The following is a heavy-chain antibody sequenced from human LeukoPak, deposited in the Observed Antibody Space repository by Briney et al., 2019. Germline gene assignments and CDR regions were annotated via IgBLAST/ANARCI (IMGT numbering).Heavy chain of an antibody. CDR1: GFTFSSYS. CDR2: ISSSSSTI. J-gene: IGHJ4*02. Sequence: GGSLRLSCAASGFTFSSYSMNWVRQAPGKGLEWVSYISSSSSTIYYADSVKGRFTISRDNAKNSLYLQMNSLRAEDTAVYYCARGRGPAASRYCSSTSCYSFDYWGQGTLVTVSS. D-gene: IGHD2-2*02. CDR3: ARGRGPAASRYCSSTSCYSFDY. V-gene: IGHV3-48*04.